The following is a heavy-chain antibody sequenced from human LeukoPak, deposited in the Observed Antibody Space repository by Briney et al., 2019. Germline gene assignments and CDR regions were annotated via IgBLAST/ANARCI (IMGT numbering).Heavy chain of an antibody. D-gene: IGHD1-20*01. J-gene: IGHJ4*02. V-gene: IGHV1-69*02. CDR1: GGTFSSYT. Sequence: GASVKVSCKASGGTFSSYTISWVRQAPGQGLEWMGRIIPILGIANYAQKFQGRVTITADKSTSTAYMELSSLRSEDTAAYYCATRGWYCNWNDCPLDYWGQGTLVTVSS. CDR3: ATRGWYCNWNDCPLDY. CDR2: IIPILGIA.